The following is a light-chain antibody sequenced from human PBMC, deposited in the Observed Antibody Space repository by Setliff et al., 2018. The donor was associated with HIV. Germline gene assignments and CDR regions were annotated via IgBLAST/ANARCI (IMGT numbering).Light chain of an antibody. CDR1: QSVLYNSHTTNY. CDR2: WAS. Sequence: DIVMTQSPDSLAVSLGERATINCKSSQSVLYNSHTTNYLSWYQQKLGQPPKLLIYWASTRESGVPDRFSGSGSGTDFTLTISSLQAEDVAVYYCQQYYTTPYTFGQGTKVDIK. CDR3: QQYYTTPYT. V-gene: IGKV4-1*01. J-gene: IGKJ2*01.